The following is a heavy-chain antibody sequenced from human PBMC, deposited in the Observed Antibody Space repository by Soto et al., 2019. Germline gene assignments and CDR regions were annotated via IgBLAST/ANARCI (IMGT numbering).Heavy chain of an antibody. V-gene: IGHV1-58*01. CDR2: IGVGSGNR. D-gene: IGHD2-8*01. Sequence: SVKVSCKACGFTFTSSAVQWVRQARGQRLEWIGWIGVGSGNRHYAQKFQERVTITRDMSTNTAHMELSSLRSEDTAVYYCAALGVNFDPWGQGTPVPVSS. CDR3: AALGVNFDP. J-gene: IGHJ5*02. CDR1: GFTFTSSA.